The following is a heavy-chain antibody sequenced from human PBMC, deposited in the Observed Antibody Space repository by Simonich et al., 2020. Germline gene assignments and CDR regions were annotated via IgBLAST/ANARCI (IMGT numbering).Heavy chain of an antibody. D-gene: IGHD3-9*01. Sequence: EVQLVESGGGLVQPGGSLRLSCAASGFTFSSYWMSWVRQAQGKGLECVANIKKDGSEKYYGDSVKGRFTISRDNAKNSLYLQMNSLRAEDTAVYYCARFRGRYFDWLFDYWGQGTLVTVSS. CDR2: IKKDGSEK. CDR1: GFTFSSYW. V-gene: IGHV3-7*01. CDR3: ARFRGRYFDWLFDY. J-gene: IGHJ4*02.